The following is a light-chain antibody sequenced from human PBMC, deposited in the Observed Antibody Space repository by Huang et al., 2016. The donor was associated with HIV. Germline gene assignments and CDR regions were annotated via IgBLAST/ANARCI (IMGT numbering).Light chain of an antibody. J-gene: IGKJ1*01. CDR2: WAS. CDR3: QHYYSVPWT. Sequence: DIVMTQSPDSLAVSLGERATVNCKSSPSILYSSINKNYLAWYQQKPGQPPKLLIKWASTRESGVPDRFSASGSGTDFTLTISSLQAEDVAVYYCQHYYSVPWTFGQGTKVEIK. CDR1: PSILYSSINKNY. V-gene: IGKV4-1*01.